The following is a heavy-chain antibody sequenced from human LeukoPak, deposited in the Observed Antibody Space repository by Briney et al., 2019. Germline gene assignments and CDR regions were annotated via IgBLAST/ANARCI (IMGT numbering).Heavy chain of an antibody. CDR2: ISRSGTET. Sequence: GGSLRLSCAASGFTFSDFYMTWLRQVPGKGLEWVSVISRSGTETYHADSVRGRFTIPRDNAKNTLYLKMNSLRAEDTAVYYCAKKSPDSSGNPAYDWGQGTLVTVSS. J-gene: IGHJ4*02. CDR1: GFTFSDFY. CDR3: AKKSPDSSGNPAYD. D-gene: IGHD4-23*01. V-gene: IGHV3-23*01.